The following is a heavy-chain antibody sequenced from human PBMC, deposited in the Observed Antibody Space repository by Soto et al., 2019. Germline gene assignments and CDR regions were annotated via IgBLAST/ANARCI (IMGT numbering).Heavy chain of an antibody. V-gene: IGHV4-38-2*02. Sequence: KSSETLSLTCTVSGASIRSSAYWGWIRQPPGKGLEWIGSIYSIGNTYYNPSLKSGVTISADTSKNQFSLKLSSVTAADTAVYYCARVGGFGATTIDYWGQGTLVTVSS. CDR1: GASIRSSAY. CDR3: ARVGGFGATTIDY. D-gene: IGHD3-10*01. CDR2: IYSIGNT. J-gene: IGHJ4*02.